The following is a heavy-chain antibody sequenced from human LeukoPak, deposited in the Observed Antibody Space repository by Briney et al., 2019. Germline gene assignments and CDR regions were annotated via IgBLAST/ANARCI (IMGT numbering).Heavy chain of an antibody. V-gene: IGHV1-24*01. J-gene: IGHJ4*02. CDR2: FDPEDGET. CDR3: ATASPIVATITYFDY. D-gene: IGHD5-12*01. CDR1: GYTLTELS. Sequence: ASVTVSCKVSGYTLTELSMHWVRQAPGKGLEWVGGFDPEDGETIYAQKFQGRVTMTEDTSTDTAYMELSSLRSEDTAVYYCATASPIVATITYFDYWGQGTLVTVSS.